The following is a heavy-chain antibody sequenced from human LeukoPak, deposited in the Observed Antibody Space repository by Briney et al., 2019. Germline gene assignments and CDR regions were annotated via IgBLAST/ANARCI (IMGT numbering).Heavy chain of an antibody. J-gene: IGHJ6*02. CDR2: ISYDGSNK. CDR3: AKDTAGTRSYYYYGMDV. Sequence: GRSLRLSCAASGFTFSSYGMHWVRQAPGKGLEWVAVISYDGSNKYYADSVKGRFTISRDNSKNTLYLQMNSLRAEDTAVYYCAKDTAGTRSYYYYGMDVWGQGTTVTVSS. CDR1: GFTFSSYG. D-gene: IGHD6-13*01. V-gene: IGHV3-30*18.